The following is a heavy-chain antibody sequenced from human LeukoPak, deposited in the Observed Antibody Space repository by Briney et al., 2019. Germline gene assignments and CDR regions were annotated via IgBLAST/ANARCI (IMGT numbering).Heavy chain of an antibody. Sequence: ASVKASCKASGYTFIDYYMHWVRQAPGQGLEWMGEINPYSGDAKYAQKFQGRVTMARDTSINTVFMELSRLMSDDTAVYYCARLRYFGSGYPFDYWGQGTLVTVSS. V-gene: IGHV1-2*02. CDR2: INPYSGDA. J-gene: IGHJ4*02. D-gene: IGHD3-3*01. CDR3: ARLRYFGSGYPFDY. CDR1: GYTFIDYY.